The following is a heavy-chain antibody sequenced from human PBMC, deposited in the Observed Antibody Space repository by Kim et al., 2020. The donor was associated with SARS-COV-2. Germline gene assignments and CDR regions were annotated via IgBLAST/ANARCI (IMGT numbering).Heavy chain of an antibody. CDR1: GFTFSSYA. CDR3: AKPTYEERLRFLEWSLTAYYYYGMDV. J-gene: IGHJ6*02. Sequence: GGSLRLSCAASGFTFSSYAMSWVRQAPGKGLEWVSAISGSGGSTYYADSVKGRFTISRDNSKNTLYLQMNSLRAEDTAVYYCAKPTYEERLRFLEWSLTAYYYYGMDVWGQGTTVTVSS. V-gene: IGHV3-23*01. CDR2: ISGSGGST. D-gene: IGHD3-3*01.